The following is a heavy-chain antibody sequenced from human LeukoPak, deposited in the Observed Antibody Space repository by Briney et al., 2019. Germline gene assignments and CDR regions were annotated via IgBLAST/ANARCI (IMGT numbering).Heavy chain of an antibody. V-gene: IGHV4-4*07. J-gene: IGHJ4*02. CDR2: IYTSGST. CDR3: ARAYGDHADY. CDR1: GGSISSYY. D-gene: IGHD4-17*01. Sequence: SETLSLTCTVSGGSISSYYWRWIRQPAGKGLEWIGRIYTSGSTNYNPSLKSPATMSVDTSKNQFSLKLNSVTAADTAVYYGARAYGDHADYWGQGILVTVSS.